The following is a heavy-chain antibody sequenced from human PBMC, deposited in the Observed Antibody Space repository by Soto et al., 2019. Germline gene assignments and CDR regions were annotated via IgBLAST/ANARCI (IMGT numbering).Heavy chain of an antibody. CDR1: GYTFTSYG. Sequence: ASVKVSCKASGYTFTSYGISWVRQAPGQGLEWMGWISAYNGNTNYAQKLQGRVTMTTDTSTSTAYMELRSLRSDDTAVYYCARDITYYDVWSGYEATYNWFDLWGQGNLVTISS. D-gene: IGHD3-3*01. J-gene: IGHJ5*02. V-gene: IGHV1-18*01. CDR3: ARDITYYDVWSGYEATYNWFDL. CDR2: ISAYNGNT.